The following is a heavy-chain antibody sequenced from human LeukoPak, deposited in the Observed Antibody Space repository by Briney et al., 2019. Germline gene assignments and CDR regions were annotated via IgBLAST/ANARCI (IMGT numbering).Heavy chain of an antibody. D-gene: IGHD2-15*01. V-gene: IGHV3-7*01. CDR1: TFTFTPGW. CDR2: IKRGGGEK. J-gene: IGHJ4*03. CDR3: AKDRRYGRSYPVY. Sequence: GGSLTLSCAASTFTFTPGWMRWLGQGPGKGREGVAMIKRGGGEKYYVDPVKGRFTISRDNAKKQLSLQMDSLRDEDTAVYYCAKDRRYGRSYPVYWGQGTLVTVSS.